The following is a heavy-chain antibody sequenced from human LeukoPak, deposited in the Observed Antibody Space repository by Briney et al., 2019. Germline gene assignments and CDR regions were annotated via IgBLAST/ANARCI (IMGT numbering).Heavy chain of an antibody. J-gene: IGHJ5*02. CDR3: ARGIQLERRGDWFDP. CDR1: GGTFSSYT. CDR2: IIPILGIA. V-gene: IGHV1-69*02. D-gene: IGHD1-1*01. Sequence: SVKVSCKASGGTFSSYTISWVRQAPGQGLEWMGRIIPILGIANYAQKFQGRATITADKSTSTAYMELSSLRSEDTAVYHCARGIQLERRGDWFDPWGQGTLVTVSS.